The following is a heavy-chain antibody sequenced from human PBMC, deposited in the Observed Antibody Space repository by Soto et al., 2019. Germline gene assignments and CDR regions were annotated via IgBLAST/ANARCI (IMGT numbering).Heavy chain of an antibody. CDR1: GYTFTSYY. D-gene: IGHD3-3*01. V-gene: IGHV1-46*01. J-gene: IGHJ5*02. CDR3: ARHGERTIRSLNWFDP. Sequence: ASVKVSCKASGYTFTSYYMHWVRQAPGQGLEWMGIINPSGGSTSYAQKFQGRVTISVDTSKNQFSLKLSSVTAADTAVYYCARHGERTIRSLNWFDPWGQGTLVTV. CDR2: INPSGGST.